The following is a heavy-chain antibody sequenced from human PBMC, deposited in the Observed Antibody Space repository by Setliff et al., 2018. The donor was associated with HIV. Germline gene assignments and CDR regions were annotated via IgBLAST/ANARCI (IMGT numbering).Heavy chain of an antibody. Sequence: GESLKISCTTSGFTFGDYAMTWVRQAPGKGLEWVAFIRYDGSQKYYVDSVKGRFTISRDNSKNTLYLQMNSLRAEDTAVYYCARDRYSGSSTDYWGQGTLVTVSS. J-gene: IGHJ4*02. CDR3: ARDRYSGSSTDY. D-gene: IGHD1-26*01. V-gene: IGHV3-33*08. CDR1: GFTFGDYA. CDR2: IRYDGSQK.